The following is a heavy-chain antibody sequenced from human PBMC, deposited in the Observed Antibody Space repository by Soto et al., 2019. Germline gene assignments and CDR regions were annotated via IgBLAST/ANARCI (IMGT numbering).Heavy chain of an antibody. V-gene: IGHV4-4*07. Sequence: QVQLQESGQGLVKPSETLSLTCTVSGGSIRSYYWSWIRQPAGKPLEWIGRIYTSGTTNSNPSLKRRVTILVDTSKNQFSLKLSSVTAAATAVYYCAREGARGFGMDVWGQGTTVTVS. J-gene: IGHJ6*02. CDR2: IYTSGTT. CDR1: GGSIRSYY. D-gene: IGHD1-26*01. CDR3: AREGARGFGMDV.